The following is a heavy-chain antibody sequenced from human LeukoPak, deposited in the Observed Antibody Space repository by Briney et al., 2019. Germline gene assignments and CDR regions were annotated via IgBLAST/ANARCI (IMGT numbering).Heavy chain of an antibody. J-gene: IGHJ6*02. V-gene: IGHV3-30*04. CDR2: ISYDGSNK. Sequence: PGGSLRLSCAASGFTFSSYAMHWVRQAPGKGLEWVAVISYDGSNKYYADSVKGRFTISRDNSKNTLYLQMNSLRAEDTAVYYCAREEKYYDILTGYFGYYYYGMDVWGQGTTVTVSS. D-gene: IGHD3-9*01. CDR1: GFTFSSYA. CDR3: AREEKYYDILTGYFGYYYYGMDV.